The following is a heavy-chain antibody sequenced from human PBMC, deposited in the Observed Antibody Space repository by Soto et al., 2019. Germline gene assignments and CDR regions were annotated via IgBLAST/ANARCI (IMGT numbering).Heavy chain of an antibody. D-gene: IGHD3-3*01. Sequence: GGSLRLSCAASGFTFSSYAMHWVGQAPGKGLEWVAVISYDGSNKYYADSVKGRFTISRDNSKNTLYLQMNSLRAEDTAVYYCARDLPYYDFWSGYVDYWGQGTLVTVSS. J-gene: IGHJ4*02. CDR3: ARDLPYYDFWSGYVDY. CDR2: ISYDGSNK. V-gene: IGHV3-30-3*01. CDR1: GFTFSSYA.